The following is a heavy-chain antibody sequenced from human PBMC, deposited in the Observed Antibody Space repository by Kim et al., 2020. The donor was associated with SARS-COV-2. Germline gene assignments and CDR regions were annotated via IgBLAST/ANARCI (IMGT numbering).Heavy chain of an antibody. CDR2: INTDTGNP. Sequence: ASVKVSCKASGYTFTNYAISWVRQVPGQGLEWMGWINTDTGNPTYAQAFTGRFVFSVDTSVSTTYLQISSLKAEDTALYYCARVIWGSYRYTDSWGQGTLVTVSS. J-gene: IGHJ4*02. D-gene: IGHD3-16*02. CDR3: ARVIWGSYRYTDS. V-gene: IGHV7-4-1*02. CDR1: GYTFTNYA.